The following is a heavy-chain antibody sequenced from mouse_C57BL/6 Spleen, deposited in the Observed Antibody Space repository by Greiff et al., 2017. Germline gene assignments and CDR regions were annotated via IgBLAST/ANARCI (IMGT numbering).Heavy chain of an antibody. Sequence: QVQLQQPGAELVKPGASVKLSCKASGYTFTSYWMHWVKQRPGQGLEWIGMIHPNSGSTNYNEKFKSKATLTVDKSSSTAYMQLSSLTSEDSAVYYCARSDSYYYYGSSNYRGQGTSVTVSS. CDR2: IHPNSGST. J-gene: IGHJ4*01. D-gene: IGHD1-1*01. CDR3: ARSDSYYYYGSSNY. V-gene: IGHV1-64*01. CDR1: GYTFTSYW.